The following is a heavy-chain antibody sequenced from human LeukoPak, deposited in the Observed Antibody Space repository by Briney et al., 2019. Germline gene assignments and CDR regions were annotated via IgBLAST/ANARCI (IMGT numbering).Heavy chain of an antibody. V-gene: IGHV3-64D*09. J-gene: IGHJ4*02. CDR2: ISSSGDST. Sequence: PGGSLRLSCSASGFTFSSYAMHWVRQAPGKGLEYVSAISSSGDSTYYADSVKGRFTVSRDNSKNTLYLQMSSLRPEDAAVYYCVNSPPSLRGATIDQDWGQGTLVTVSS. CDR3: VNSPPSLRGATIDQD. D-gene: IGHD5-12*01. CDR1: GFTFSSYA.